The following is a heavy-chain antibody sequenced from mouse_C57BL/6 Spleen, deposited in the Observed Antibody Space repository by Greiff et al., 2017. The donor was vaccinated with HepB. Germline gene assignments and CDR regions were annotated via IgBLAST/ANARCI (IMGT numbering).Heavy chain of an antibody. Sequence: VQLQQSGAELVKPGASVKMSCKASGYTFTTYPIEWMRQNHGKSLEWIGNFHPYNDDTKYNEKFKGKATLTVEKTSSTVYLELSRLTSDDSAVYDCARGYDGYYGGAMDYWGQGTSVTVSS. CDR2: FHPYNDDT. CDR1: GYTFTTYP. CDR3: ARGYDGYYGGAMDY. D-gene: IGHD2-3*01. J-gene: IGHJ4*01. V-gene: IGHV1-47*01.